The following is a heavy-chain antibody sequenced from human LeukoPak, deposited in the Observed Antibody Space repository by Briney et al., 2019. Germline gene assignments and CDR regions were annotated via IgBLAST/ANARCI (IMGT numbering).Heavy chain of an antibody. CDR1: GYSFTNFD. V-gene: IGHV1-8*01. D-gene: IGHD6-19*01. CDR3: ARGPQWRGDYYYMDV. CDR2: MNPNSGNK. Sequence: AAVKVSCKASGYSFTNFDINWVRQATGQGLEWMGWMNPNSGNKGYAQKFQGRVTMTMNTSITTAYMELSSLRSEDTAVYYCARGPQWRGDYYYMDVWGRGTTVTVSS. J-gene: IGHJ6*03.